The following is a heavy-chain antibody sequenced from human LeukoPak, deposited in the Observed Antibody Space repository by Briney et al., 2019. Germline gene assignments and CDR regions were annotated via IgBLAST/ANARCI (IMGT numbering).Heavy chain of an antibody. CDR3: AREPVVTPRGYYYYYMDV. J-gene: IGHJ6*03. CDR1: GYTFTDYY. CDR2: IKSKSGVT. V-gene: IGHV1-2*02. Sequence: ASVKVSCKASGYTFTDYYIHWVRQAPGQGLEWMGWIKSKSGVTNYGQRFQGRVAMTRDTSISTAYMELRRLTSDDTAVYYCAREPVVTPRGYYYYYMDVWGTGTTVTVSS. D-gene: IGHD2-21*02.